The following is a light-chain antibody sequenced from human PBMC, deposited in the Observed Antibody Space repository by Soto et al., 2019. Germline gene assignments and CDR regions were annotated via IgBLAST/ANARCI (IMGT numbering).Light chain of an antibody. CDR2: AAS. V-gene: IGKV1-9*01. J-gene: IGKJ1*01. Sequence: DIQLTQSPSFLSASVGDRVTITCRARQGISTNLAWYHQEPGKAPKLLIYAASTLQSGVPSRFSGSGSGTEFTLTISSLQPEDFATYYCQHLNGYPRTFGQGTKVDIK. CDR1: QGISTN. CDR3: QHLNGYPRT.